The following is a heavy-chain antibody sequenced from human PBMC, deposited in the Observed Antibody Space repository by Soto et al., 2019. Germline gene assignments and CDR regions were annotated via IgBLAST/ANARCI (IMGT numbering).Heavy chain of an antibody. J-gene: IGHJ4*02. Sequence: GESLKISCKGSGYSFTNYWIGWVRQMPGKGLEWMGIIYPGDSDTRYSPSFQGQITISADKSISTAYLQWNSLEASDTAMYYCGADSSGYYYFDYWGQGTLVTVSS. V-gene: IGHV5-51*01. D-gene: IGHD3-22*01. CDR3: GADSSGYYYFDY. CDR2: IYPGDSDT. CDR1: GYSFTNYW.